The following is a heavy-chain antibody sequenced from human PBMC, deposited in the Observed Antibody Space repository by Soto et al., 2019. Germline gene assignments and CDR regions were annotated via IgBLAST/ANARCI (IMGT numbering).Heavy chain of an antibody. J-gene: IGHJ4*02. CDR3: AREPDYGGNSGFDY. Sequence: GGSLRLSCAASGFTFSSYGMHWVRQAPGKGLEWVAVIWYDGSNKYYADSVKGRFTISRDNSKSTLYLQMNSLRAEDTAVYYCAREPDYGGNSGFDYWGQGTLVTVSS. CDR2: IWYDGSNK. D-gene: IGHD4-17*01. CDR1: GFTFSSYG. V-gene: IGHV3-33*01.